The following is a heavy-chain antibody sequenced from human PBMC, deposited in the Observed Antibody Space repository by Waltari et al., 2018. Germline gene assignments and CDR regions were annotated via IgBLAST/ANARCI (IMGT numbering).Heavy chain of an antibody. CDR3: ARGKFTDSDI. CDR2: TYYRAQWSN. V-gene: IGHV6-1*01. Sequence: VQLQQSGPVLGKRSQTLPLPGAVSGHSLWTTSVAWNGIRQSPSRGLEWLGRTYYRAQWSNDYALFVKGRTIVNPDTSKKHFSLQLDSVTPDDTAVYYGARGKFTDSDIWGQGRTVTVSS. J-gene: IGHJ3*02. CDR1: GHSLWTTSVA.